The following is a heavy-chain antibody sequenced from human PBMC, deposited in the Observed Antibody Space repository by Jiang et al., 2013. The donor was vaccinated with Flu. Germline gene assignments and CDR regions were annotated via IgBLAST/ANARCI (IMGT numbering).Heavy chain of an antibody. CDR1: GFTFSDYY. CDR2: ISSSGSTI. V-gene: IGHV3-11*01. D-gene: IGHD1-1*01. CDR3: AGDSTPVQLERRFVPGPAYYYGMDV. Sequence: QLLESGGGLVKPGGSLRLSCAASGFTFSDYYMSWIRQAPGKGLEWVSYISSSGSTIYYADSVKGRFTISRDNAKNSLYLQMNSLRAEDTAVYYCAGDSTPVQLERRFVPGPAYYYGMDVWGQGTTVTVSS. J-gene: IGHJ6*02.